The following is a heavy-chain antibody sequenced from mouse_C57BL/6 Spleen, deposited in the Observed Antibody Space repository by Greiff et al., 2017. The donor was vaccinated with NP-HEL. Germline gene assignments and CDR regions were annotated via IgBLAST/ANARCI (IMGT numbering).Heavy chain of an antibody. J-gene: IGHJ3*01. CDR3: ARQDYGNYGGFAY. CDR2: ISGGGGNT. V-gene: IGHV5-9*01. Sequence: EVKLVESGGGLVKPGGSLKLSCAASGFTFSSYTMSWVRQTPEKRLEWVATISGGGGNTYYPDSVKGRFTISRDNAKNTLYLKMSSLRSEETALYYCARQDYGNYGGFAYWGQGTLVTVSA. D-gene: IGHD2-1*01. CDR1: GFTFSSYT.